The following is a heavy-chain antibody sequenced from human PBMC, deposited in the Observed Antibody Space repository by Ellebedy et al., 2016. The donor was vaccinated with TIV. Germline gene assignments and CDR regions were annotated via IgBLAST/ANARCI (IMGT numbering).Heavy chain of an antibody. V-gene: IGHV2-70*04. CDR2: IDWDDDT. J-gene: IGHJ3*02. CDR3: ARNSRDDFDI. CDR1: GLSVSSNGMR. Sequence: SGPTLVKPTQTLTLTCTLSGLSVSSNGMRVNWIRQPHGKALEWLARIDWDDDTFYSTSLKTRLTISKDTSKNQVVLTMTDMDPVDTATYYCARNSRDDFDIWGQGTRVTVSS.